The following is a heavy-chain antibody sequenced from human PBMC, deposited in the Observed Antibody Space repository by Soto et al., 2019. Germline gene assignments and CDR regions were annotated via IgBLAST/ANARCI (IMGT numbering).Heavy chain of an antibody. CDR2: IKSKSDGGTT. D-gene: IGHD3-3*01. V-gene: IGHV3-15*07. CDR1: GFTFSNTW. J-gene: IGHJ4*02. CDR3: STSKYEFWSGYYYFDY. Sequence: PGGSLRLSCAASGFTFSNTWMNWVRQGPGKGLEWVGRIKSKSDGGTTDYAAPVKGRFTISRDDSKNTLYLEMSSLKTEDTAVYYCSTSKYEFWSGYYYFDYWGQGTLVTVSS.